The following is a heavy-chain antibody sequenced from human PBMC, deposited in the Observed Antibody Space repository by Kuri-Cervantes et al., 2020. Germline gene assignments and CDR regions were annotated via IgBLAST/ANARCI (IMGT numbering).Heavy chain of an antibody. V-gene: IGHV1-18*01. CDR3: ARKEYYYDSSGYNWGYFDY. CDR1: GYTFTSYG. Sequence: ASVKVSCKASGYTFTSYGISWVRQAPGQGLEWMGWISAYNGDTNYAQKLQGRVTMTTDTSTSTAYMELRSLRSEDTAVYYCARKEYYYDSSGYNWGYFDYWGQGTLVTVSS. CDR2: ISAYNGDT. D-gene: IGHD3-22*01. J-gene: IGHJ4*02.